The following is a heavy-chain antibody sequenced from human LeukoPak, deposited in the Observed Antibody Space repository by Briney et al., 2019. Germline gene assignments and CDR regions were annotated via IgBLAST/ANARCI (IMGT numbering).Heavy chain of an antibody. Sequence: GRSLRLSCAASGFTFSSYAMHWVRQAPGKGLEWVAVISYDGSSKYYADSVKGRFTISRDNSKNTLYLQMNSLRAEDTAVYYCARDSVVTMVRGVFDYWGQGTLVTVSS. J-gene: IGHJ4*02. D-gene: IGHD3-10*01. V-gene: IGHV3-30-3*01. CDR3: ARDSVVTMVRGVFDY. CDR1: GFTFSSYA. CDR2: ISYDGSSK.